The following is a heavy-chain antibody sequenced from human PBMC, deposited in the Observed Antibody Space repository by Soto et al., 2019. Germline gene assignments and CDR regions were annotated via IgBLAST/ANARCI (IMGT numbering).Heavy chain of an antibody. V-gene: IGHV4-30-2*01. J-gene: IGHJ5*02. CDR3: ASELDP. CDR2: IYHSGST. Sequence: PSEALALTCAVSGGSISSGGYSWSWVRQPPGKGLEWIGYIYHSGSTYYNPSLKSRVTISVDRSRNQFSLKLSLVTAADTAVYTAASELDPWGQGTLVTVSS. CDR1: GGSISSGGYS.